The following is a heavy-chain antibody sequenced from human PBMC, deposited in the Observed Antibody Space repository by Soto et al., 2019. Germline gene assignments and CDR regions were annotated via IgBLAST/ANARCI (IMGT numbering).Heavy chain of an antibody. CDR1: GYSFTSYW. J-gene: IGHJ6*02. CDR2: IYPGDSDT. D-gene: IGHD1-7*01. Sequence: VESLKISCKGSGYSFTSYWIGWVRQMPGKGLEWMGIIYPGDSDTRYSPSFQGQVTISADKSISTAYLQWSSLKASDTAMYYCARPSNCNYVPKNYYYGMDVWGQGTTVTVSS. CDR3: ARPSNCNYVPKNYYYGMDV. V-gene: IGHV5-51*01.